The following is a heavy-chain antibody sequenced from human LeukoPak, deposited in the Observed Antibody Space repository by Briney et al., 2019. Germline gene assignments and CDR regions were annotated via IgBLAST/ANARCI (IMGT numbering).Heavy chain of an antibody. CDR1: GFTFSDYA. V-gene: IGHV3-30*04. J-gene: IGHJ4*02. CDR2: ISYDGSSK. Sequence: GGSLRLSCTASGFTFSDYAMHWVRQAPGKGLEWVAVISYDGSSKYYADSVKGRFTISRDNSKNSLYLQVNSLRAEDTAVFYCARDESRRSSSDVGPGYFDYWGQGTLVTVSS. D-gene: IGHD6-6*01. CDR3: ARDESRRSSSDVGPGYFDY.